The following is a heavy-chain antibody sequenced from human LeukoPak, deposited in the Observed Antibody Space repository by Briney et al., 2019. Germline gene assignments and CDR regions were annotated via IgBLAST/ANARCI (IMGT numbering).Heavy chain of an antibody. CDR3: AKLITFGGVIAPKIDI. CDR1: GFTFSSYA. Sequence: GGSLRLSCAASGFTFSSYAMSWVRQAPGKGLEWVSAISGSGGSTYYADSVKGRFTISRDNSKNALYLQMNSLRAEDTAVYYCAKLITFGGVIAPKIDIWGQGTMVTVSS. V-gene: IGHV3-23*01. D-gene: IGHD3-16*02. J-gene: IGHJ3*02. CDR2: ISGSGGST.